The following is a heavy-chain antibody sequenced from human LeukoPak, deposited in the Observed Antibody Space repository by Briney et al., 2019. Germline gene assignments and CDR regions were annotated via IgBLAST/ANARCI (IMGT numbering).Heavy chain of an antibody. CDR1: GGTFSSYG. CDR3: ARSQRAGYNVYYFDS. V-gene: IGHV1-69*05. D-gene: IGHD5-24*01. Sequence: GASVTVSCKPSGGTFSSYGVSWVRQALGQGLEWMGGIIPIFRSTNYAQRFRGRVTITTDESTSTVYMELSSLRSEDTAVYYCARSQRAGYNVYYFDSWGQGTLVTVSS. CDR2: IIPIFRST. J-gene: IGHJ4*02.